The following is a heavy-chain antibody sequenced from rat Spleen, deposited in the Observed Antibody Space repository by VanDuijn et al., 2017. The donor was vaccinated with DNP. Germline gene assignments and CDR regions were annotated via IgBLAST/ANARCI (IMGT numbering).Heavy chain of an antibody. CDR3: ARGADGFDY. D-gene: IGHD1-6*01. CDR1: GFTFGNYG. J-gene: IGHJ2*01. Sequence: EVQLVESGGGLVQPGRSLKLSCAASGFTFGNYGLAWVRQTPTNGPEWVASIGTGGGDTYYRDSVKGRFTISRDNAKNTQYLQMDSLRSDDTATYYCARGADGFDYWGQGLMVTVSS. CDR2: IGTGGGDT. V-gene: IGHV5S14*01.